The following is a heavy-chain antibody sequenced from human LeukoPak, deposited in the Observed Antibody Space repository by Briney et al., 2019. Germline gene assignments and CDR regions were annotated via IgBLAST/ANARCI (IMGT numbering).Heavy chain of an antibody. Sequence: GGSLRLSCAASGFIFSRYAMTWVRQAPGKGLEWVSSISGSGGSTYYADSVKGRVTISRDTSKSTLYLQMSSVRAEHPAVYYCAKRSGDSYFLDSWGQGTLVTVSS. J-gene: IGHJ4*02. CDR1: GFIFSRYA. D-gene: IGHD2-15*01. CDR3: AKRSGDSYFLDS. V-gene: IGHV3-23*01. CDR2: ISGSGGST.